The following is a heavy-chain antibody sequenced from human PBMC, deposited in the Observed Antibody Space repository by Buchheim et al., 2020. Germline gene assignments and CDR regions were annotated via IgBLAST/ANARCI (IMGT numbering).Heavy chain of an antibody. CDR1: GFTFGSYA. CDR2: ISASGGST. J-gene: IGHJ4*02. D-gene: IGHD3-22*01. CDR3: AKDYYDTSTYFLDH. V-gene: IGHV3-23*04. Sequence: EVQLVESGGGLVKPGGSLRLSCAASGFTFGSYAMNWVRQAPGKGLEWVSFISASGGSTYYADSFRGRFSVSRDNSKNTLYLQINSLRAEDTAIYYCAKDYYDTSTYFLDHWGQGT.